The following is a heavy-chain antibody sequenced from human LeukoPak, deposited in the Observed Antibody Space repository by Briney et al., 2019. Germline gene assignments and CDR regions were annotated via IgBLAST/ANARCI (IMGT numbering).Heavy chain of an antibody. CDR3: AKEGAVGGSMWFDS. J-gene: IGHJ5*01. Sequence: HPGGSLRLSCVGSGFTFRSYGIHWVRQAPGKGLEWVLVISSDGGTTYYANSVKGRFTISRDNSRNTVYVQMNSLRTEDTAVYYCAKEGAVGGSMWFDSWGQGTLVTVSS. V-gene: IGHV3-30*18. D-gene: IGHD6-19*01. CDR1: GFTFRSYG. CDR2: ISSDGGTT.